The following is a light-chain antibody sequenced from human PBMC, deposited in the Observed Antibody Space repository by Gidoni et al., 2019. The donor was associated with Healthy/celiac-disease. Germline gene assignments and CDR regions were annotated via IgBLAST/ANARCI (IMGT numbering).Light chain of an antibody. CDR3: QQYNNWPPAT. CDR2: GAS. CDR1: QRVSSN. J-gene: IGKJ1*01. Sequence: EIVMTQSPATLSVSPGERATLSCRASQRVSSNLAWYQQKPGQAPRLLIYGASTRATGIPARFSGSGSGTEFTLTISSLQSEDFAVYYCQQYNNWPPATFGQXTKVEIK. V-gene: IGKV3D-15*01.